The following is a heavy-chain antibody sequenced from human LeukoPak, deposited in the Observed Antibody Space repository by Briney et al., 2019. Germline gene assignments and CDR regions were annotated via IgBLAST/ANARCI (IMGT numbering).Heavy chain of an antibody. CDR2: IIPILGIA. Sequence: SVKVSCKASGGTFSSYAISWVRQAPGQGLEWMGRIIPILGIANYAQKFQGRVTITADKSTSTAYMELSSLRSEDTAVYYCASSTPAVTAFDYWGQGTLVTISS. CDR1: GGTFSSYA. D-gene: IGHD2-15*01. J-gene: IGHJ4*02. CDR3: ASSTPAVTAFDY. V-gene: IGHV1-69*04.